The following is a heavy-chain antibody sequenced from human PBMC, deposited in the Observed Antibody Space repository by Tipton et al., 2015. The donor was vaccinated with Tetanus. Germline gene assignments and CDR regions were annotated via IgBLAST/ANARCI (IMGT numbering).Heavy chain of an antibody. V-gene: IGHV3-7*01. CDR1: GFTFSSYW. CDR3: ARGRFSSSSYYFDY. CDR2: IKQDGSEK. J-gene: IGHJ4*02. Sequence: SLRLSCAASGFTFSSYWMSWVRQAPGKGLEWVANIKQDGSEKYYVDSVKGRFTISRDNAKNSLYLQMNSLRAEDTAVYYCARGRFSSSSYYFDYWGQGTLVTVSS. D-gene: IGHD6-13*01.